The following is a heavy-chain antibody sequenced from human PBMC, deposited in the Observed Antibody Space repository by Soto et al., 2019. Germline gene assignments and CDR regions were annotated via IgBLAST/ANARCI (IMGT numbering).Heavy chain of an antibody. Sequence: ASVKVSCKASGYTFTSYYIHWVRQAPGQGLDWMGIINPSGGSTSYAQKFQGRVTMTRNTSTSTVYMDLSSLRSEDTAVYYCARVISIFGVVTHPPDDWGQGTLVPVSS. V-gene: IGHV1-46*01. CDR2: INPSGGST. CDR3: ARVISIFGVVTHPPDD. CDR1: GYTFTSYY. D-gene: IGHD3-3*01. J-gene: IGHJ4*02.